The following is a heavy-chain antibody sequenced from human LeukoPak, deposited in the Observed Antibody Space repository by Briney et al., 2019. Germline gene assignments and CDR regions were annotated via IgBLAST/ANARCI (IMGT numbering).Heavy chain of an antibody. J-gene: IGHJ4*02. CDR1: GYTFTGYY. CDR2: INPNSGGT. D-gene: IGHD3-22*01. CDR3: ARVRRGYYYDSSGLGY. Sequence: ASVKVSCKASGYTFTGYYMRWVRQAPGQGLEWMGWINPNSGGTNYAQKFQGRVTMTRDTSISTAYMELSRLRSDDTAVYYCARVRRGYYYDSSGLGYWGQGTLVTVSS. V-gene: IGHV1-2*02.